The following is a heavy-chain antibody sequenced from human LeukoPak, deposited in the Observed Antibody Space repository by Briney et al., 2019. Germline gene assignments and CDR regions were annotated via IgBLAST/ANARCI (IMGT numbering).Heavy chain of an antibody. V-gene: IGHV3-30*18. Sequence: QSGGSLRLSCAASGFTFSSYGMHWVRQAPGKGLEWVAVISYDGSNKYFADSVKGRFTISRDNSKNTLYLQMNSLRAEDTAVYYCAKDGYYDFWSGYYINWFDPWGQGTLVTVSS. CDR2: ISYDGSNK. CDR1: GFTFSSYG. D-gene: IGHD3-3*01. J-gene: IGHJ5*02. CDR3: AKDGYYDFWSGYYINWFDP.